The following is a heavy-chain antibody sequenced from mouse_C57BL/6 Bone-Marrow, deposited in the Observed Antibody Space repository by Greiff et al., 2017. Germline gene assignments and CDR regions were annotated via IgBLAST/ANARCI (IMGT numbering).Heavy chain of an antibody. CDR2: INPSNGGT. Sequence: QVHVKQSGTELVKPGASVKLSCKASGYTFTSYWMHWVKQRPGQGLEWIGNINPSNGGTNYNEKFKSKATLTVDKSSSTAYMQLSSLTSEDSAVYYCASYYYGSTYFDYWGQGTTLTVSS. CDR1: GYTFTSYW. J-gene: IGHJ2*01. CDR3: ASYYYGSTYFDY. V-gene: IGHV1-53*01. D-gene: IGHD1-1*01.